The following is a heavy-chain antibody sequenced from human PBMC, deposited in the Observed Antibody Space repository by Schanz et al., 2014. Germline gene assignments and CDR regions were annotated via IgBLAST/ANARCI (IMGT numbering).Heavy chain of an antibody. Sequence: VQLVESGGGLVQPGGSLRLSCAASGFTVSNSYIHWVRQAPGKGLEWVAVISYDGNNEDYADSVKGRFTIARDNSKNTLFLQMDSLRVEDTAVYYCIAMGMNASHYFDHWGQGTLVTVSS. CDR3: IAMGMNASHYFDH. CDR1: GFTVSNSY. D-gene: IGHD6-13*01. V-gene: IGHV3-30*03. J-gene: IGHJ4*02. CDR2: ISYDGNNE.